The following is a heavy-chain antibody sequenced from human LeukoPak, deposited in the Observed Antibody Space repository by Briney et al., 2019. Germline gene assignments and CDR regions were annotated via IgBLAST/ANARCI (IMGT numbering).Heavy chain of an antibody. CDR2: IDSSSRYI. CDR1: GFTFSSYN. CDR3: ARDTGGTFDY. J-gene: IGHJ4*02. Sequence: GGSLRLSCAASGFTFSSYNMDWVRQAPGKGLEWVSFIDSSSRYIYQADSVKGRFTISIDNSKNTLSLQMNRLRAEDTAMYYCARDTGGTFDYWGQGTLVTVSS. D-gene: IGHD2-8*02. V-gene: IGHV3-21*04.